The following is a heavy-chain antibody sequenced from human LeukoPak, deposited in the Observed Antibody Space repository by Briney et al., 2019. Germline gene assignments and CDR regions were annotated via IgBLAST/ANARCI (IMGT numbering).Heavy chain of an antibody. Sequence: PSETLSLTCTVSGGSISSYYWSWIRQPPGKGLEWIGYIYYSGSTNYNPSLKSRVTISVDTSKNQFSLKLSSVTAADTAVYYCARVLAYYDILTGYPGYFYFDYWGQGTLVTVFS. D-gene: IGHD3-9*01. CDR2: IYYSGST. CDR3: ARVLAYYDILTGYPGYFYFDY. J-gene: IGHJ4*02. CDR1: GGSISSYY. V-gene: IGHV4-59*01.